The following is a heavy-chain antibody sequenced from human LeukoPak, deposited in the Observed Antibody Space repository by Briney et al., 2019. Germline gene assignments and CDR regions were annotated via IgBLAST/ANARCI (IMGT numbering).Heavy chain of an antibody. CDR2: ISGSGGST. J-gene: IGHJ4*02. Sequence: GGSLRLSCAASGFTFSSYAMSWVRQAPGKGLEWVSTISGSGGSTSYADSVKGRFTISRDNSKNTLYLQMSSLRAEDAGVYYCAKAPVTTCSGTFCYPFDYWGQGTLVTVSS. V-gene: IGHV3-23*01. CDR1: GFTFSSYA. CDR3: AKAPVTTCSGTFCYPFDY. D-gene: IGHD1-1*01.